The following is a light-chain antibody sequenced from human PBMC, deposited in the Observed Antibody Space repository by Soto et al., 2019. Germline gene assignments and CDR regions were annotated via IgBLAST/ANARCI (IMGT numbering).Light chain of an antibody. CDR3: SSYTSSSTLV. CDR2: DVS. CDR1: SSDVGDYNY. J-gene: IGLJ1*01. V-gene: IGLV2-14*01. Sequence: QSALTQPGSVSGSPGQTITISRTGTSSDVGDYNYVSWYQQHPGKAPKVMIYDVSNRPSGVSNRFSGPKSGNTASLTISGLQAENEADYYCSSYTSSSTLVFGTGTKVTVL.